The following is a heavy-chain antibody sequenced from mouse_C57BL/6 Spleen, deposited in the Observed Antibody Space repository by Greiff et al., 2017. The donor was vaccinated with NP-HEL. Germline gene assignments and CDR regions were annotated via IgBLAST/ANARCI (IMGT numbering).Heavy chain of an antibody. CDR3: ARENYDYDGDAMDY. CDR1: GFTFSDYY. D-gene: IGHD2-4*01. Sequence: DVKLVESEGGLVQPGSSMKLSCTASGFTFSDYYMAWVRQVPEKGLEWVANINYDGSSTYYLDSLKSRFIISRDNAKNILYLQMSSLKSEDTATYYCARENYDYDGDAMDYWGQGTSVTVSS. CDR2: INYDGSST. V-gene: IGHV5-16*01. J-gene: IGHJ4*01.